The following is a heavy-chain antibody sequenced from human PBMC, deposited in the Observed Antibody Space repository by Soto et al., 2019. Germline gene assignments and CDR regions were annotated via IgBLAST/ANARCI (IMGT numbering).Heavy chain of an antibody. D-gene: IGHD6-13*01. CDR1: GFTFSDYY. J-gene: IGHJ4*02. V-gene: IGHV3-11*01. CDR2: ISSRSSTI. CDR3: AKRRPYSSSWYEDY. Sequence: PGGSLRLSCAASGFTFSDYYMSWIRQAPGKGLERVSYISSRSSTIFYADSVKGRFTISRDNSKNTLYLQMNSLRAEDTAVYYCAKRRPYSSSWYEDYWGQGTLVTVSS.